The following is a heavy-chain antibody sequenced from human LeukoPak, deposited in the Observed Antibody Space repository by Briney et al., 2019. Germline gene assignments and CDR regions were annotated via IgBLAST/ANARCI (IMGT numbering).Heavy chain of an antibody. CDR2: VYHSGST. Sequence: PSETLPLTRPVSDCSILSNIWRIRGRQPPGKGLEWIGEVYHSGSTNYSPSLKSRVTISMNTSKNQFSLKLTSVTAADTAVYYCARRGDNGDYSLDYWGQGILVTVSS. CDR1: DCSILSNIW. J-gene: IGHJ4*02. CDR3: ARRGDNGDYSLDY. V-gene: IGHV4-4*02. D-gene: IGHD4-17*01.